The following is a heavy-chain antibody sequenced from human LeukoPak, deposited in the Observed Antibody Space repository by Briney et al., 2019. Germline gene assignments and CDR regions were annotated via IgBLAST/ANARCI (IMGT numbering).Heavy chain of an antibody. Sequence: SVKVSCKASGGTSSSYAISWVRQAPGQGLEWMGGIIPIFGTANYAQKFQGRVTITADESTSTAYMELSRLRSDDTAVYYCAGDLVRGVIIYYYYGMDVWGQGTTVTVSS. CDR3: AGDLVRGVIIYYYYGMDV. V-gene: IGHV1-69*01. CDR1: GGTSSSYA. CDR2: IIPIFGTA. D-gene: IGHD3-10*01. J-gene: IGHJ6*02.